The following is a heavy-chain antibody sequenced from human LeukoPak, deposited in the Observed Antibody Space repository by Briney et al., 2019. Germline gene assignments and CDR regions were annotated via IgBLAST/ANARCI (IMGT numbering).Heavy chain of an antibody. CDR3: ATVEQQLVFLGAFDI. CDR2: FDPEDGET. CDR1: GYTVTELS. J-gene: IGHJ3*02. D-gene: IGHD6-13*01. V-gene: IGHV1-24*01. Sequence: ASVKVSCKVSGYTVTELSMHWVRQAPGKGLEWMGGFDPEDGETIYAQKFQGRVTMTEDTSTDTAYMELSSLRSEDTAVYYCATVEQQLVFLGAFDIWGQGTMVTVSS.